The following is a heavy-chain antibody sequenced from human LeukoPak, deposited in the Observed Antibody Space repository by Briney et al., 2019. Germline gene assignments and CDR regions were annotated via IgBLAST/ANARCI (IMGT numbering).Heavy chain of an antibody. CDR1: GFTFSSYA. Sequence: GGSLRLSCAASGFTFSSYATSWVRHAPGKLLEWVSSISGSGGSTYYADSVKGRFTISRDNSKNTLYLQMNSLRAEDTAVYCCAKSLDLGYYYYYMDVWGKGTTVTVSS. J-gene: IGHJ6*03. V-gene: IGHV3-23*01. CDR2: ISGSGGST. CDR3: AKSLDLGYYYYYMDV. D-gene: IGHD2-2*03.